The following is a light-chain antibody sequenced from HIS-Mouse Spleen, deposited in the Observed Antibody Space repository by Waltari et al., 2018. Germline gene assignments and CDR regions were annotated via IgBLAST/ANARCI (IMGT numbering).Light chain of an antibody. CDR2: EDS. V-gene: IGLV3-10*01. CDR3: YSTDSSGNHRV. CDR1: ALPKKN. J-gene: IGLJ2*01. Sequence: SYELTQPPSVSVATGQTARIPCSADALPKKNATWYQQKSGQAPVLVIYEDSKRPSGIPERFSGSSSGTMATLTISGAQVEDEADYYCYSTDSSGNHRVFGGGTKLTVL.